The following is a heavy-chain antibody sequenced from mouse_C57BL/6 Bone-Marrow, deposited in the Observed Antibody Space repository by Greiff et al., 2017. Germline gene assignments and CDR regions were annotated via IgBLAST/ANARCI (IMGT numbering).Heavy chain of an antibody. CDR3: ARSGRGENYAMDY. CDR1: GYTFTSYG. V-gene: IGHV1-81*01. J-gene: IGHJ4*01. CDR2: IYPRSGNT. Sequence: QVQLQQSGAELARPGASVKLSCKASGYTFTSYGISWVKQRTGQGLEWIGEIYPRSGNTYYNEQFKGKATLTADKSSSTAYMELRSLTSEDSAVYFCARSGRGENYAMDYWGQGTSVTVSS.